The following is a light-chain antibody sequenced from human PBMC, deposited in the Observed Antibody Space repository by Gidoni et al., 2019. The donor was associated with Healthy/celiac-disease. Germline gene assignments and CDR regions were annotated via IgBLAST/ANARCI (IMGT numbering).Light chain of an antibody. V-gene: IGKV2-28*01. Sequence: DIVMTQSPLSLPVTPGEPASISCRSSQSLLHSNGYNYLDWYLQKPGQSQQLLIYLGSNRASGVPDRFSGSGSGTDCTLKISRVEAEDVGVYYCMQARQTLYTFGQGTKLEIK. CDR3: MQARQTLYT. CDR1: QSLLHSNGYNY. J-gene: IGKJ2*01. CDR2: LGS.